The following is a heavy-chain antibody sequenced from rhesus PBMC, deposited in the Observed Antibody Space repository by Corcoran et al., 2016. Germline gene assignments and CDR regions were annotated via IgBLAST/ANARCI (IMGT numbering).Heavy chain of an antibody. CDR3: ALECTGSGCYAAFDY. J-gene: IGHJ4*01. V-gene: IGHV1-198*02. Sequence: QVQLVQSGAEVKKPGASVKVSCKASVFTFGSYAISWVRQPPGLELEWMGVIITLVGITNYAENFQSRFTNTADTSTSTAYMELSSLRSEDTAVYYCALECTGSGCYAAFDYWGQGVLVTVSS. D-gene: IGHD2-21*01. CDR1: VFTFGSYA. CDR2: IITLVGIT.